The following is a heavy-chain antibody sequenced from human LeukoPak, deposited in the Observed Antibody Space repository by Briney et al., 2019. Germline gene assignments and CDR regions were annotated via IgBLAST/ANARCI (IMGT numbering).Heavy chain of an antibody. CDR2: IGTVGDT. CDR3: LRDCNIIRCSGARMDV. D-gene: IGHD2/OR15-2a*01. J-gene: IGHJ6*02. V-gene: IGHV3-13*01. CDR1: GFTFSNHA. Sequence: GGSLRLSCAASGFTFSNHAMHWVRQATGKGLEWVSSIGTVGDTYYSDSVKGRFTISRENAKNSWYLQMSSLRAGDTAVYYCLRDCNIIRCSGARMDVWGQGTTVIVSS.